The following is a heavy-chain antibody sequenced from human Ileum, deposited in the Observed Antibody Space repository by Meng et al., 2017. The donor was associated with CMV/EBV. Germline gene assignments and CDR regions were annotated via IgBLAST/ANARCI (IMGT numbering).Heavy chain of an antibody. D-gene: IGHD3-16*02. CDR1: GFTFSDYY. Sequence: GESLKISCAISGFTFSDYYMSWICQAPGKGLEWVSYISSSTFTIYYADSVRGRFTISRDNAKNSLFLQMNSLRAEDTAGYYCVRVGGQFGGVIPGGIGYWGRGTLVTVSS. J-gene: IGHJ4*02. V-gene: IGHV3-11*01. CDR3: VRVGGQFGGVIPGGIGY. CDR2: ISSSTFTI.